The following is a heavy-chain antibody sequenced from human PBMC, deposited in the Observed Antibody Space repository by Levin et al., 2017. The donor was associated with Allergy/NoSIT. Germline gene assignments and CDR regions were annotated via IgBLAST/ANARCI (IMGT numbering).Heavy chain of an antibody. CDR2: ISAYNGNT. J-gene: IGHJ4*02. CDR3: ARDPGREDIVATIESYFDY. V-gene: IGHV1-18*01. D-gene: IGHD5-12*01. CDR1: GYTFTSYG. Sequence: ASVKVSCKASGYTFTSYGISWVRQAPGQGLEWMGWISAYNGNTNYAQKLQGRVTMTTDTSTSTAYMELRSLRSDDTAVYYCARDPGREDIVATIESYFDYWGQGTLVTVSS.